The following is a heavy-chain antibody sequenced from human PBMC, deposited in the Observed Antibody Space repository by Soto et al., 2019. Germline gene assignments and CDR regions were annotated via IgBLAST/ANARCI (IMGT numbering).Heavy chain of an antibody. J-gene: IGHJ3*02. V-gene: IGHV3-15*01. CDR1: GFTFSNAW. Sequence: GGSLRLSCAASGFTFSNAWMSWVRQAPGKGLEWVGRIKSKTDGGTTDYAAPVKGRFTISRDDSKNTLYLQMNSLKTEDTAVYYCTTLWSGELTAFDIWGQGTMVTVSS. CDR2: IKSKTDGGTT. CDR3: TTLWSGELTAFDI. D-gene: IGHD3-10*01.